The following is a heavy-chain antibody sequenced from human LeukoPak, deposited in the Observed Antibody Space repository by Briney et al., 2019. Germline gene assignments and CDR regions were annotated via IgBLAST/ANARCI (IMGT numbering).Heavy chain of an antibody. CDR2: ISAYNGNT. J-gene: IGHJ5*02. D-gene: IGHD3-10*01. CDR3: ARDDYYGSGSYSPNWFDP. V-gene: IGHV1-18*01. CDR1: GYTFTCYG. Sequence: ASVKVSCKASGYTFTCYGISWVRQAPGQGLEGMGWISAYNGNTNYAQKLQGRVTMTTDTSTSTAYMELRSLRSDDTAVYYCARDDYYGSGSYSPNWFDPWGQGTLVTVSS.